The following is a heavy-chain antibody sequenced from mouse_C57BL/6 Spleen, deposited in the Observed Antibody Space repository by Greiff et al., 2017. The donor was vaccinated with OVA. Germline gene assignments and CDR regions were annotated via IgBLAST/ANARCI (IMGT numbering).Heavy chain of an antibody. J-gene: IGHJ3*01. D-gene: IGHD1-1*01. CDR2: IWWDDDK. V-gene: IGHV8-8*01. CDR3: ARIAYYGTSWFAY. CDR1: GFSLSTFGMG. Sequence: QVTLKESGPGILQPSQTLSLTCSFSGFSLSTFGMGVGWIRQPSGKGLEWLAHIWWDDDKYYNPALKSRLTISKDTAKNQVFLKIANVDTADTATYFCARIAYYGTSWFAYWGQGTLVTVSA.